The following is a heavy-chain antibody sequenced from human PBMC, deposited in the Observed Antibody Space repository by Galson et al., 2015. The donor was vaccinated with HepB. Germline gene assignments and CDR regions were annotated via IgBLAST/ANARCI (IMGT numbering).Heavy chain of an antibody. V-gene: IGHV3-11*06. D-gene: IGHD3-3*01. CDR3: AREAPGGYDFWSGYPENWFDP. Sequence: SLRLSCAASGFTFSDYHMTWIRQAPGKGLECISYITSTSTYTNYADSVKGRFTISRDNAKNSLYLQMNSLRVEDTAVYYCAREAPGGYDFWSGYPENWFDPWGQGTLVTVSS. CDR2: ITSTSTYT. CDR1: GFTFSDYH. J-gene: IGHJ5*02.